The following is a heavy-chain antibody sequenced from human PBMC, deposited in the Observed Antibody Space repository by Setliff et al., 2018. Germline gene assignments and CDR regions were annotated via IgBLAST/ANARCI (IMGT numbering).Heavy chain of an antibody. D-gene: IGHD2-21*02. CDR3: ARHWDFCGGNCPHNSIDY. CDR1: GYTFTDYA. V-gene: IGHV1-3*01. Sequence: GASVKVSCKASGYTFTDYAMHWVRQAPGQRLEWMGWINPGNGNTKYSQKFQGRVTITRDTSASTAYMELSSLRSEDTAVYYCARHWDFCGGNCPHNSIDYWGRGALVTVSS. CDR2: INPGNGNT. J-gene: IGHJ4*02.